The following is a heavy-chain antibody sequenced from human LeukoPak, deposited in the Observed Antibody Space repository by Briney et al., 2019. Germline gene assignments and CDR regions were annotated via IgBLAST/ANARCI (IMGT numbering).Heavy chain of an antibody. V-gene: IGHV4-39*07. CDR3: AREGLESSGYYYN. CDR1: GGSISSSSYY. Sequence: PSETLSPTCTVSGGSISSSSYYWGWIRQPPGKGLEWIGSIYYSGSTYYNPSLKSRVTISVDTSKNQFSLKLSSVTAADTAVYYCAREGLESSGYYYNWGQGTLVTVSS. CDR2: IYYSGST. D-gene: IGHD3-22*01. J-gene: IGHJ4*02.